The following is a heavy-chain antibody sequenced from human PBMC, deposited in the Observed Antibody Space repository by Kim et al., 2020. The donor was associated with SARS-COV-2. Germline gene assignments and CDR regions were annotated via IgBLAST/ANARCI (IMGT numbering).Heavy chain of an antibody. CDR1: GFTFSSYW. CDR3: ARHNMYGYYFDY. V-gene: IGHV3-74*01. D-gene: IGHD3-10*01. J-gene: IGHJ4*02. CDR2: LNSDGSST. Sequence: GGSLRLSCAASGFTFSSYWMHWVRQAPGKGLVWVSRLNSDGSSTSYADSVKGRFTISRDNAKNTLYLQMNSLRAEDTAVYYCARHNMYGYYFDYWGQRTLVTVSS.